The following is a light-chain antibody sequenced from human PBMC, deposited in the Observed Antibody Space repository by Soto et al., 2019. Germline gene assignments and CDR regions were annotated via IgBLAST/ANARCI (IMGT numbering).Light chain of an antibody. CDR2: GVT. CDR3: CSYAHTKSYV. Sequence: QSVLTQPPSASGSPGQSVTISCTGTSSDVGGYDYVSWYQQYPGKAPRLMIYGVTKRPSGVPDRFSGSKSGNTASLTVSGLQAEDEADYYCCSYAHTKSYVFGTGTKVTVL. V-gene: IGLV2-8*01. J-gene: IGLJ1*01. CDR1: SSDVGGYDY.